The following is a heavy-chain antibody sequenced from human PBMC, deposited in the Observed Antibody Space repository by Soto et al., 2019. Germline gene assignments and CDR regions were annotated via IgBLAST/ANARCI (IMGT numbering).Heavy chain of an antibody. CDR3: AKGVLSFHYGMEV. CDR1: GFTFNTYP. D-gene: IGHD3-10*01. Sequence: PVGSLRLSCATSGFTFNTYPMTWVRQAPGKGLEWVSSISSTAGRTSSYADSVKGRFAISRDFSDNTVYLQMNNLRVDDTAVYFCAKGVLSFHYGMEVWGQGTTVTVS. J-gene: IGHJ6*02. CDR2: ISSTAGRTS. V-gene: IGHV3-23*01.